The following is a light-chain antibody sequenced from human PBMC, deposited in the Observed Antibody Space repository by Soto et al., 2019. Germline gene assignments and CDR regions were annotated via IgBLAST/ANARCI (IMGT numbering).Light chain of an antibody. V-gene: IGLV2-11*01. J-gene: IGLJ1*01. CDR3: CSYAGSYTRV. Sequence: QSVLTQPRSASGSPGQSVTISCTGTSSDVGGYNYVSWYQQHPGKAPKLMIYDVGKRPSGVPDRFSGSKSDNTASLTISGLQAEDEADYYCCSYAGSYTRVFGTRTKVTVL. CDR1: SSDVGGYNY. CDR2: DVG.